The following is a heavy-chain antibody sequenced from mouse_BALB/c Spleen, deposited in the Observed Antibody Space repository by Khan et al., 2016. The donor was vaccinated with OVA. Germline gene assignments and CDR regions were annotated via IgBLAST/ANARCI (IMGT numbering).Heavy chain of an antibody. V-gene: IGHV1S81*02. CDR1: GYTFTSFY. CDR3: TRSGYGGFAY. Sequence: QVQLKESGAELVKPGASVRLSCKSSGYTFTSFYLYWVKQRPGQGLEWIGDINPNNGGTNFNEKFKSKATLTVDKSSSTAYMQLSSLTSEDSAVYYCTRSGYGGFAYWGQGTLVNVSA. D-gene: IGHD1-1*02. J-gene: IGHJ3*01. CDR2: INPNNGGT.